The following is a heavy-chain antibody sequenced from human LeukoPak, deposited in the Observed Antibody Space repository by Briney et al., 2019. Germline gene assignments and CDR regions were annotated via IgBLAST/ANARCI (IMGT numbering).Heavy chain of an antibody. V-gene: IGHV3-7*01. Sequence: GGSLRLSCAASGFTFSNYWMSWVRQAPGKGLEWLANINQDGSEKYYVDSVKGRFTISRDNAKNSLYLQMNSLRAEDTAVYYCARDTPDYYDSSGYMLGAFDIWGQGTMVTVSS. J-gene: IGHJ3*02. CDR1: GFTFSNYW. CDR3: ARDTPDYYDSSGYMLGAFDI. CDR2: INQDGSEK. D-gene: IGHD3-22*01.